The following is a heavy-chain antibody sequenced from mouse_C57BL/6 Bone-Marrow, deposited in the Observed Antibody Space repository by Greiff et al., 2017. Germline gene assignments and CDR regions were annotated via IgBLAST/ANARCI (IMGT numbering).Heavy chain of an antibody. CDR2: IYPRDGST. CDR1: GYTFTSYD. J-gene: IGHJ2*01. CDR3: ARRGY. Sequence: VQLQESGPELVKPGASVKLSCKASGYTFTSYDINWVKQRPGQGLEWIGWIYPRDGSTKYNEMLEGKATLTVDTSSSTADMELHSLTSEDSAVYFCARRGYWGQGTTLTVSS. V-gene: IGHV1-85*01.